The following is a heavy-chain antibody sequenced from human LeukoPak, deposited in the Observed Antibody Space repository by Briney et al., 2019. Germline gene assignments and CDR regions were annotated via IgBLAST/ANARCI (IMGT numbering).Heavy chain of an antibody. CDR2: IKSKTDGGTT. J-gene: IGHJ4*02. Sequence: PGGSLRLSCAASGFTFSNAWMSWVRQAPGKGLEWVGRIKSKTDGGTTDYAAPVKGRFTISRDDSKNTLYLQMNSLKTEDTAVYYCTTEPDSWLFVDYWGQGTLVTVSS. D-gene: IGHD3-9*01. CDR3: TTEPDSWLFVDY. V-gene: IGHV3-15*01. CDR1: GFTFSNAW.